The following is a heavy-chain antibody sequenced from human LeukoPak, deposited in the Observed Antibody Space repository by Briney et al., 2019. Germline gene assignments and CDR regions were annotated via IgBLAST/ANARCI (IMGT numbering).Heavy chain of an antibody. CDR2: IRARDDTT. V-gene: IGHV3-23*01. D-gene: IGHD3-22*01. J-gene: IGHJ4*02. Sequence: GGSLRLSCEGFGFTFSTSAMSWVRQAPGKGLEWVSGIRARDDTTYYVDSVKGRFTVSRDNSRNTLYLQMNSLRVEDTAVYYCRFYTSGSDYWGQGTLVTVSS. CDR1: GFTFSTSA. CDR3: RFYTSGSDY.